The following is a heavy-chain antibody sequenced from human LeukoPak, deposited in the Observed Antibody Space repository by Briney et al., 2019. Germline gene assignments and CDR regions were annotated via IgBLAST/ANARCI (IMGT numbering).Heavy chain of an antibody. Sequence: PGGSLRLSCAASGFTFSSYEMNWVRQAPGKGLEWVSSIGGGGGNTYYADSVRGRFTISRDNSKNTLYLQMNSLRADDTAAYYCAKDRRTLSSFDYWGLGTLVTVSS. D-gene: IGHD6-6*01. V-gene: IGHV3-23*01. CDR3: AKDRRTLSSFDY. CDR1: GFTFSSYE. J-gene: IGHJ4*02. CDR2: IGGGGGNT.